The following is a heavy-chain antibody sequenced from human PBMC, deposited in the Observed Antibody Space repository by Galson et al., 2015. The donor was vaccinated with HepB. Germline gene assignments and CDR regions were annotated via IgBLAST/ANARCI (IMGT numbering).Heavy chain of an antibody. CDR1: GFTFSRYA. V-gene: IGHV3-23*01. CDR3: AKRESGSSPYYYMDV. D-gene: IGHD6-6*01. J-gene: IGHJ6*03. CDR2: MRGSGSSS. Sequence: SLRLSCAASGFTFSRYAMSWVRQAPGKGLEWVSGMRGSGSSSYYADSVEGRFTISRDNSENTLYLQMNSLRAEDTAVYYCAKRESGSSPYYYMDVWGKGTTVTVS.